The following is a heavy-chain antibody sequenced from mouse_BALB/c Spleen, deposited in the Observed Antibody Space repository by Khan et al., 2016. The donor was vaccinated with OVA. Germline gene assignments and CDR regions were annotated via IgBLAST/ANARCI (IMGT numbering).Heavy chain of an antibody. J-gene: IGHJ4*01. Sequence: QVQLKESGPGLVAPSQSLSIICTVSGFSLSRYNIHWVRQPPGKGLEWLGMIWGGGGTDYNSTLISRLSITKDNSKSQVFLKMNSLQTDDTAMYYSARAYYRYDGYYAMDYWGQGTSVTVSS. CDR2: IWGGGGT. CDR1: GFSLSRYN. CDR3: ARAYYRYDGYYAMDY. V-gene: IGHV2-6-4*01. D-gene: IGHD2-14*01.